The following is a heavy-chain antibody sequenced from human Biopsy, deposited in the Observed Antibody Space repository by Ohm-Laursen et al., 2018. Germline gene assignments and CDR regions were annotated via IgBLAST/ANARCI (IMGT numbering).Heavy chain of an antibody. CDR2: IFYRGST. CDR3: ARDYDTSGYYYVS. J-gene: IGHJ5*02. CDR1: GGSINNNNYY. Sequence: GTLSLTWTVSGGSINNNNYYWGWIRQPPGKGLEWIGSIFYRGSTHYKPSLKSRVNISVDTSKNQFSLKLNSVTAADTAVYYCARDYDTSGYYYVSWGQGTLVTVSS. V-gene: IGHV4-39*01. D-gene: IGHD3-22*01.